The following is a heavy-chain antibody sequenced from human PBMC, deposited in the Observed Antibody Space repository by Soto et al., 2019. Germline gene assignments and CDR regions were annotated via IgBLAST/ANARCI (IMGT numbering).Heavy chain of an antibody. CDR2: IIPIFGTA. V-gene: IGHV1-69*06. J-gene: IGHJ4*02. CDR1: GGTFSSYA. CDR3: ARGRMVNDYVWGSYRPEYYFDY. Sequence: SVKVSCKASGGTFSSYAISWVRQAPGQGLEWMGGIIPIFGTANYAQKFQGRVTITADKSTSTAYMELSSLRSEDTAVYYCARGRMVNDYVWGSYRPEYYFDYWGQGTLVTVSS. D-gene: IGHD3-16*02.